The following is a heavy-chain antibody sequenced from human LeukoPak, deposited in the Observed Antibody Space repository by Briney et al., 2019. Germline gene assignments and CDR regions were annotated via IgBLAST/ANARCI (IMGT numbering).Heavy chain of an antibody. CDR1: GGSFSAYY. D-gene: IGHD3-10*01. Sequence: SETLSLTCAVYGGSFSAYYWSWIRQPPGRGLEWIGEINHSGSTNYNPSLKSRVTISVDTSKNQFSLKLTSVTAADTAVYYCARHPLGLGEFLFDPWGQGTLVTVSS. CDR2: INHSGST. CDR3: ARHPLGLGEFLFDP. J-gene: IGHJ5*02. V-gene: IGHV4-34*01.